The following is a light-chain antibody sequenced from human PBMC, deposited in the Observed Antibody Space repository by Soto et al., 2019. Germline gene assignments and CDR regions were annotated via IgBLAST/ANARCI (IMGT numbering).Light chain of an antibody. J-gene: IGKJ4*01. CDR1: QSVSSS. CDR3: QQYDSSPRT. V-gene: IGKV3-20*01. CDR2: GAS. Sequence: EIVLTQSPGTLSLSPGERATLSCRASQSVSSSLAWYQQKPGQAPRLLIYGASTRATDIPDRFSGGGSGTDFTLTISRLEPEDFAVYYCQQYDSSPRTFGGGTKVEIK.